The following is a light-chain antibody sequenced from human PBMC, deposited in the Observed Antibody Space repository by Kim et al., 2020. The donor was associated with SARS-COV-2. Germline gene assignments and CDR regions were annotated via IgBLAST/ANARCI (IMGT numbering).Light chain of an antibody. V-gene: IGLV2-11*01. Sequence: QYVTISCTGPSSDVGGYKYVSWYQQHPGKAPKLMIYDVSKRPSGVPDRFSGSKSGNTASLTISGLQAEDEADYYCCSYAGSYTNYVFGTGTKVTVL. J-gene: IGLJ1*01. CDR1: SSDVGGYKY. CDR3: CSYAGSYTNYV. CDR2: DVS.